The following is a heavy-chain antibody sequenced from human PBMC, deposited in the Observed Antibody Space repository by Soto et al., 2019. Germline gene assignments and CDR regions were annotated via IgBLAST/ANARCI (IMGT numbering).Heavy chain of an antibody. V-gene: IGHV3-7*01. CDR2: IKEDGSQK. D-gene: IGHD2-8*01. J-gene: IGHJ3*01. CDR3: ARDGRYCTWSDSRGDAFDV. Sequence: EVQLVESGGGLVQPGGSLRLSCAASGFSFSSHWMTWVRQTPGKGLEWVANIKEDGSQKYYVDSVKGRFTILRDNANNSLSLQMNSLRVEDTAVYYCARDGRYCTWSDSRGDAFDVWGQGTVVTVSS. CDR1: GFSFSSHW.